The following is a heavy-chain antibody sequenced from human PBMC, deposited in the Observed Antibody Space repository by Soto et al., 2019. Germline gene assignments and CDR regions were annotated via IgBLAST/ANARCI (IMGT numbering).Heavy chain of an antibody. V-gene: IGHV3-33*01. Sequence: PGGSLRLSCAASGFTFSSYGMHWVRQAPGKGLEWVAVIWYDGSNKYYADSVKGRFTISRDNSKNTLYLQMNSLRAEDTAVYYCARDASGYCSSTSCLNWFDPWGQGTLVTVSS. D-gene: IGHD2-2*01. CDR1: GFTFSSYG. CDR2: IWYDGSNK. J-gene: IGHJ5*02. CDR3: ARDASGYCSSTSCLNWFDP.